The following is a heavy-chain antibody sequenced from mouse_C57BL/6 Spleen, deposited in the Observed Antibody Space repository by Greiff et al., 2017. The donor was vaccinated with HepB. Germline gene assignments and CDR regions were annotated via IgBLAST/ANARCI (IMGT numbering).Heavy chain of an antibody. CDR3: ARLFNYDYDDWYFDV. Sequence: VQLKESGPELVKPGASVKISCKASGYSFTDYNMNWVKQSNGKSLEWIGVINPNYGTTSYNQKFKGKATLTVDQSSSTAYMQLNSLTSEDSAVYYCARLFNYDYDDWYFDVWGTGTTVTVSS. CDR1: GYSFTDYN. J-gene: IGHJ1*03. CDR2: INPNYGTT. D-gene: IGHD2-4*01. V-gene: IGHV1-39*01.